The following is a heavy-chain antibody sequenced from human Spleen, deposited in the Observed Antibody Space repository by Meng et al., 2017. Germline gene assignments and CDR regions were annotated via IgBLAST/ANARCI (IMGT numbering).Heavy chain of an antibody. J-gene: IGHJ4*02. Sequence: VQLVDSGRGLVTPGESLRLSCPASGLTLSNYDISWVRQAPGTGLEWVSVIYSTGATFYIASVKGRFTISRDNSKNTLYLHMNSLRGEDTGIYYCARETTDRHLDCWGQGTLVTVSS. V-gene: IGHV3-66*01. CDR2: IYSTGAT. D-gene: IGHD4-17*01. CDR1: GLTLSNYD. CDR3: ARETTDRHLDC.